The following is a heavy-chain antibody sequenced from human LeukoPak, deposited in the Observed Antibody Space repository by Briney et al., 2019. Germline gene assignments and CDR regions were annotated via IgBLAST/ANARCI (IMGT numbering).Heavy chain of an antibody. CDR2: IIPILGIA. V-gene: IGHV1-69*04. J-gene: IGHJ4*02. D-gene: IGHD3-22*01. CDR3: ARWGNYYDSSGYYPDY. Sequence: SVKVSCKASGGTFSSYAISWVRPAPGQGLEWMGRIIPILGIANYAQKFQGRVTITADKSTSTAYVELSSLRSEDTAVYYCARWGNYYDSSGYYPDYWGQGTLVTVSS. CDR1: GGTFSSYA.